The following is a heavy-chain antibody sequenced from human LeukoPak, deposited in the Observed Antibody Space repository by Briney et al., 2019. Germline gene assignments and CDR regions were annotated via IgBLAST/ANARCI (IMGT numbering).Heavy chain of an antibody. Sequence: SETLSLTCTVSGGSISSSSYYWGWIRQPPGKGLEWIGSIYHSGSTYYNPSLKSRVTISVDTSKNQFSLKLSSVTAADTAVYYCASHTMVRGARVSLWGQGTLVTVSS. J-gene: IGHJ4*02. CDR1: GGSISSSSYY. D-gene: IGHD3-10*01. CDR2: IYHSGST. V-gene: IGHV4-39*07. CDR3: ASHTMVRGARVSL.